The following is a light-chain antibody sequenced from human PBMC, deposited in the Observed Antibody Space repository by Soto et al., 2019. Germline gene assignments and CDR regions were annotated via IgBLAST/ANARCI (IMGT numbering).Light chain of an antibody. CDR2: DDS. CDR1: NIGGKS. CDR3: QVWDDNSDHHV. V-gene: IGLV3-21*02. Sequence: SYELTQTSSVSVAPGQTARISRGGNNIGGKSVHWYQQKPGQAPVVVVYDDSDRPSGIPERFSGSNSGNTATLTISRVEAGDEADYHCQVWDDNSDHHVFGTGTKVTVL. J-gene: IGLJ1*01.